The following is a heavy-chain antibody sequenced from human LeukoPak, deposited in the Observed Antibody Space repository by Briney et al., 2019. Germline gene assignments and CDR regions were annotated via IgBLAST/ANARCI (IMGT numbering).Heavy chain of an antibody. V-gene: IGHV1-2*02. D-gene: IGHD1-26*01. CDR3: ASVVGATMGD. Sequence: ASVKVSCKASGYTFTGYYMHWVRQAPGQGLEWMGWINPNSGGTNYAQKFQGRVTMTRDTSISTAYMELNSLRAEDAALYYCASVVGATMGDWGQGTLVTVSS. CDR2: INPNSGGT. CDR1: GYTFTGYY. J-gene: IGHJ4*02.